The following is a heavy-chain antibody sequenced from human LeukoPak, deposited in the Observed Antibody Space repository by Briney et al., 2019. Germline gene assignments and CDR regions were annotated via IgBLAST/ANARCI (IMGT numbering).Heavy chain of an antibody. CDR1: GGSISSRSYY. CDR2: LYYSGST. Sequence: PADTVSLTYTLSGGSISSRSYYWGWVRQPPGKGLEWFGSLYYSGSTYYNPSVKSRVTISVDTSKNQFSLKLSSVTAADTAVYYCARQDQRWLQNRWFDPWGQGTLVTVSS. D-gene: IGHD5-24*01. CDR3: ARQDQRWLQNRWFDP. J-gene: IGHJ5*02. V-gene: IGHV4-39*01.